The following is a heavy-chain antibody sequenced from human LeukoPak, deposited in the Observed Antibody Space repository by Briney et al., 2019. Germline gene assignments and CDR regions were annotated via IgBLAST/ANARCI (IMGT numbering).Heavy chain of an antibody. J-gene: IGHJ4*02. CDR2: ISYAGSNK. Sequence: GGSLRLSCAASGFTFSSYGMHWVRQAPGKGLEWVAVISYAGSNKYYGDSVKGRFTISRDNSKNTLYLQMNSLRAEDMAVYYCAKETDLRYFDYWGQGILVTDSS. CDR3: AKETDLRYFDY. CDR1: GFTFSSYG. V-gene: IGHV3-30*18.